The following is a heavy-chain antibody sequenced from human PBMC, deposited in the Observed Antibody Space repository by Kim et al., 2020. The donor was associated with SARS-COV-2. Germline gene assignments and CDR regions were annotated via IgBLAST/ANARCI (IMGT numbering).Heavy chain of an antibody. D-gene: IGHD6-25*01. CDR1: GGTFSSYT. CDR3: ARGQRLYGMDV. V-gene: IGHV1-69*02. CDR2: IIPILGIA. J-gene: IGHJ6*02. Sequence: SVKVSCKASGGTFSSYTISWVRQAPGQGLEWMGRIIPILGIANYAQKFQGRVTITADKSTGTAYMELSSLRSEDTAVYYCARGQRLYGMDVWGQGTTVTVSS.